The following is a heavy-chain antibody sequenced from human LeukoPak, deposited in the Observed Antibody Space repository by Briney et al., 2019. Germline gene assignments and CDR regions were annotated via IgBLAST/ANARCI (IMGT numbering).Heavy chain of an antibody. D-gene: IGHD3-9*01. CDR2: IYWNDDK. Sequence: SGPTLLKPTPTLTLTCTFSGFSLSTSGVGVGWIRQPPVKALEWLALIYWNDDKRYSPSLKSRLTITKDTSKNQVVLTMTNMDPVDTATYYCAHTIYDILTGYYKGWFDPWGQGTLVTVSS. CDR3: AHTIYDILTGYYKGWFDP. J-gene: IGHJ5*02. CDR1: GFSLSTSGVG. V-gene: IGHV2-5*01.